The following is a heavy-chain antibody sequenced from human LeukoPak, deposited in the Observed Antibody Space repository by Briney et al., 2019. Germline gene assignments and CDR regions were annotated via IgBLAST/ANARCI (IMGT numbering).Heavy chain of an antibody. D-gene: IGHD1-14*01. V-gene: IGHV3-21*04. CDR3: AKGSRTPMGYYYYGMDV. CDR1: GFTFNSYS. CDR2: ISGTSSYI. J-gene: IGHJ6*02. Sequence: GGSLRLSCAASGFTFNSYSMNWVRQAPGKGLEWVSSISGTSSYIYYADSVKGRFTISRDNSKNTLSLQMNSLRAEDSAVYYCAKGSRTPMGYYYYGMDVWGQGTTVTVSS.